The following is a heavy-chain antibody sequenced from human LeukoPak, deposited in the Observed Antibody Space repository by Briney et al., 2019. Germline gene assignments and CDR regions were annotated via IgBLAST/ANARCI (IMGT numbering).Heavy chain of an antibody. CDR1: GFTFSSYW. Sequence: GGSLRLSCAASGFTFSSYWMNGARQAPGKGLEWVASINHNGNVNYYVDSVKGRFTISRDNAKNSLYLQMSNLRAEDTAVYFCARGGGLDVWGQGATVTVSS. D-gene: IGHD3-16*01. CDR3: ARGGGLDV. J-gene: IGHJ6*02. V-gene: IGHV3-7*03. CDR2: INHNGNVN.